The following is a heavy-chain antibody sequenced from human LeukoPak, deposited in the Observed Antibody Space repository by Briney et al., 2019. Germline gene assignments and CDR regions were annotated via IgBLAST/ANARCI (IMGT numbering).Heavy chain of an antibody. Sequence: GASVKVSCKASGYTFTSYGISWVRQAPGQGLEWMGWISAYNGNTNYAQKLQGRVTMTTDTSTSTAYMELRSLRSDDTAVYYCARERYYDILTVYNWFDPWGQGTLVTVSS. CDR3: ARERYYDILTVYNWFDP. CDR1: GYTFTSYG. V-gene: IGHV1-18*04. CDR2: ISAYNGNT. D-gene: IGHD3-9*01. J-gene: IGHJ5*02.